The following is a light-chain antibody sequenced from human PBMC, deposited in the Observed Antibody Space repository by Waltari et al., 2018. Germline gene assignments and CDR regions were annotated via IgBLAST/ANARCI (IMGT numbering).Light chain of an antibody. J-gene: IGKJ4*01. CDR3: QQYDGSILT. V-gene: IGKV3-20*01. Sequence: IVLTQSPDTLSLSPGQRATLSCRASQTINNNFLVWYQQKPGQAPRLLSHGASSRATGVPDRFSGSGSGTDFTLTISRLEPEDVAVYYCQQYDGSILTFGGGTKVEI. CDR1: QTINNNF. CDR2: GAS.